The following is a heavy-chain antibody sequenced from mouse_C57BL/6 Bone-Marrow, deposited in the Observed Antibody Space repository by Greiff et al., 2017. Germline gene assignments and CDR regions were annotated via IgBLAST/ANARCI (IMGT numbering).Heavy chain of an antibody. J-gene: IGHJ2*01. V-gene: IGHV1-54*01. D-gene: IGHD2-5*01. Sequence: QVQLQQSGAELVRPGTSVKVSCKASGYAFTNYLIEWVKQRPGQGLEWIGVINPGSGGTNYNEKFKGKATLTADKSSSTAYMQLSSLTSEDSAVYVCARTYYSNFDYWGQGTTLTVSS. CDR2: INPGSGGT. CDR1: GYAFTNYL. CDR3: ARTYYSNFDY.